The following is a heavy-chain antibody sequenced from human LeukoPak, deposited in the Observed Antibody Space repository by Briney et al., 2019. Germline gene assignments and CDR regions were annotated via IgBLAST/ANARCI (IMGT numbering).Heavy chain of an antibody. CDR1: GFTFSSYA. CDR2: ISGSGGST. Sequence: GGSLRLSCAASGFTFSSYAMSWVRQAPGKGLEWVSAISGSGGSTYYADSVKGRFTIPRDNSKNTLYLQMNSLRAEDTAVYYCAKDQDLYYDSSGYYPYFDYWGQGTLVTVSS. D-gene: IGHD3-22*01. J-gene: IGHJ4*02. V-gene: IGHV3-23*01. CDR3: AKDQDLYYDSSGYYPYFDY.